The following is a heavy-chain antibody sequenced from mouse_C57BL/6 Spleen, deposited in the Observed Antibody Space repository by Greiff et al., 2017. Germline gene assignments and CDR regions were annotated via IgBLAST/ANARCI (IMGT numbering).Heavy chain of an antibody. J-gene: IGHJ3*01. D-gene: IGHD1-1*01. CDR2: IDPEDGDT. CDR1: GFNIKDYY. Sequence: EVQLQQSGAELVRPGASVKLSCTASGFNIKDYYMHWVKQRPEQGLEWIGRIDPEDGDTDYAPKFQGKATMTADTSSNTAYLQLRRLTSEDTAAYYCTTFTTVVASPVACGGQGARVTVAA. CDR3: TTFTTVVASPVAC. V-gene: IGHV14-1*01.